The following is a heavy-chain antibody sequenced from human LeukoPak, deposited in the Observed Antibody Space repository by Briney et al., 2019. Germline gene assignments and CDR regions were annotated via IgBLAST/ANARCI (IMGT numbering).Heavy chain of an antibody. CDR2: INPNSDGT. CDR1: GYTFTAYY. V-gene: IGHV1-2*02. D-gene: IGHD3-10*01. J-gene: IGHJ4*02. CDR3: AREIGSGSFFDY. Sequence: ASVKVSCKASGYTFTAYYMHWVRQAPGQGLEWMGWINPNSDGTNYAQKSQGRVTMTRDTSISTAYMELSSLRSDDTAVYYCAREIGSGSFFDYWGQGTLVTVSS.